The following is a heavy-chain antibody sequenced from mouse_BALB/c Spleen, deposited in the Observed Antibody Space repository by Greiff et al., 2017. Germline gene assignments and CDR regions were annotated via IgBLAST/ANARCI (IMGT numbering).Heavy chain of an antibody. CDR1: GFTFSSFG. CDR2: ISSGSSTI. D-gene: IGHD1-2*01. Sequence: EVQVVESGGGLVQPGGSRKLSCAASGFTFSSFGMHWVRQAPEKGLEWVAYISSGSSTIYYADTVKGRFTISRDNPKNTLFLQMTSLRSEDTAMYYCARGDHGPYNAMDYWGQGTSVTVSA. CDR3: ARGDHGPYNAMDY. V-gene: IGHV5-17*02. J-gene: IGHJ4*01.